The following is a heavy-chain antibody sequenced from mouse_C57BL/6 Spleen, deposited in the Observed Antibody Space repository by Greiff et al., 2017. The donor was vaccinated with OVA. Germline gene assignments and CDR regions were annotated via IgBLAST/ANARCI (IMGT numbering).Heavy chain of an antibody. Sequence: VQLQQPGAELVKPGASVKLSCKASGYTFTSYWMHWVKQRPGRGLEWIGRIDPNSGGTKYNEKFKSKATLTVDKPSSTAYMQLSSLTSEDSAVYYCAREGITTVVATDAMDYWGQGTSVTVSS. D-gene: IGHD1-1*01. CDR2: IDPNSGGT. J-gene: IGHJ4*01. CDR3: AREGITTVVATDAMDY. V-gene: IGHV1-72*01. CDR1: GYTFTSYW.